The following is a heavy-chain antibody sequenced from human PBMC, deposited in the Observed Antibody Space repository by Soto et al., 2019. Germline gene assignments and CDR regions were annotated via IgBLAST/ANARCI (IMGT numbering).Heavy chain of an antibody. D-gene: IGHD3-10*01. CDR1: GGSISSGDYY. CDR3: ARGRTARGVIKASRGYYYYGMDV. J-gene: IGHJ6*02. Sequence: QVQLQESGPGLVKPSQTLSLTCTVSGGSISSGDYYWSWIRQPPGKGLEWIGYIYYSGSTYYNPSLKSRVTISVDTSKNQFSLKLSSVTAADTAVYYCARGRTARGVIKASRGYYYYGMDVWGQGTTVTVSS. CDR2: IYYSGST. V-gene: IGHV4-30-4*01.